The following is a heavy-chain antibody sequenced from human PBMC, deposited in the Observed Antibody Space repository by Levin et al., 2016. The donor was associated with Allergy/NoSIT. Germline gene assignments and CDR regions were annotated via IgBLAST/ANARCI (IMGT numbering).Heavy chain of an antibody. CDR3: ARVMSSGYFYYFDY. J-gene: IGHJ4*02. V-gene: IGHV4-30-4*01. D-gene: IGHD3-22*01. Sequence: WIRQPPGKGLEWIGYIYYSGSTYYNPSLKSRVTISVDTSKNQFSLKLSSVTAADTAVYYCARVMSSGYFYYFDYWGQGTLVTVSS. CDR2: IYYSGST.